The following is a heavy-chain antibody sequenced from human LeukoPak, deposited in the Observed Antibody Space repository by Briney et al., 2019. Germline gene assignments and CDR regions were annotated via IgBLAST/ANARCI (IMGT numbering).Heavy chain of an antibody. V-gene: IGHV3-48*03. D-gene: IGHD4-17*01. CDR3: ASQEVYGDPQAFDY. J-gene: IGHJ4*02. CDR2: ISSSGSTI. CDR1: GFTFSSYA. Sequence: QPGGSLRLSCAASGFTFSSYAMHWVRQAPGKGLEWVSYISSSGSTIYYADSVKGRFTISRDNAKNSLYLQMNSLRAEDTAVYYCASQEVYGDPQAFDYWGQGTLVTVSS.